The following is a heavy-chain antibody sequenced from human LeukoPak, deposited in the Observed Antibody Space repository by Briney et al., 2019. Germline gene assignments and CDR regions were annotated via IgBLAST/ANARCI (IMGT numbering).Heavy chain of an antibody. Sequence: GESLRLSCAASGFTFRSHAVSWVRQAPGKGLGWVASISGSGYSTYYADSVKGRFTISTDNSKNTVFLHMNSPRAEDTAVYYCAKATYSSSWNLYFDFWGQGTLVTVSS. V-gene: IGHV3-23*01. CDR2: ISGSGYST. D-gene: IGHD6-13*01. CDR1: GFTFRSHA. CDR3: AKATYSSSWNLYFDF. J-gene: IGHJ4*02.